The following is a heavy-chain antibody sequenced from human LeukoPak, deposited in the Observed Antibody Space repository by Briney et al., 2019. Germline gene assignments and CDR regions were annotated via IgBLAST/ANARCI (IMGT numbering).Heavy chain of an antibody. CDR3: ARRYFDS. V-gene: IGHV3-74*01. CDR1: GFSFSGHW. CDR2: ISPTGSTT. Sequence: GGSLRLSCAASGFSFSGHWMHWARQLPGKGLVWVSRISPTGSTTSYADSVKGRFTVSRDNAKNTLYLQVNNLRAEDTAVYYCARRYFDSWGLGTLVTVSS. J-gene: IGHJ4*02. D-gene: IGHD3-9*01.